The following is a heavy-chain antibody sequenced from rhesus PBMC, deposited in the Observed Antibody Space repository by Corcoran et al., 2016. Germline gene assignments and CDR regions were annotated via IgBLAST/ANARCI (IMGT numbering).Heavy chain of an antibody. D-gene: IGHD1-20*01. Sequence: EVQLVESGGGLAKPGGSLRLSCAASGFTFSSYWMNWVRQAPGKGPEWVSAINSGGGSTYYAESVKGRFTISRDNSKNTLSLQMNSLRAEDTAVYYCAKDRGYSWNNGGLDSWGQGVVVTVSS. CDR1: GFTFSSYW. J-gene: IGHJ6*01. CDR2: INSGGGST. CDR3: AKDRGYSWNNGGLDS. V-gene: IGHV3S25*01.